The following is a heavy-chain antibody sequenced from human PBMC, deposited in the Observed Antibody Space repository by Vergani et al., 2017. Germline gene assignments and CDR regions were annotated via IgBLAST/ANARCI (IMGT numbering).Heavy chain of an antibody. CDR3: ATSNXLDY. CDR2: ISSGSGTI. CDR1: GFTFSSVN. V-gene: IGHV3-48*02. D-gene: IGHD4-11*01. Sequence: EVQLVESGGGLVQPGGSLRLSCAASGFTFSSVNMNWVRQAPGKGLEWVSYISSGSGTIYYADSVKGRFTISRDNAKNSLYLQMNSLRDEDTAVYYCATSNXLDYWGQGTLVTVSS. J-gene: IGHJ4*02.